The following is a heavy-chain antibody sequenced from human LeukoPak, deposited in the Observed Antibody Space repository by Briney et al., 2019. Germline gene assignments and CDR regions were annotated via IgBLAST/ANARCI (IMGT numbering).Heavy chain of an antibody. V-gene: IGHV3-73*01. CDR2: IRSKANSYAT. Sequence: GKGLEWVGRIRSKANSYATAYAASVKGRFTISRDDSKNTAYLQMNSLKTEDTAVYYCTINDYWGQGTLVTVSS. J-gene: IGHJ4*02. CDR3: TINDY.